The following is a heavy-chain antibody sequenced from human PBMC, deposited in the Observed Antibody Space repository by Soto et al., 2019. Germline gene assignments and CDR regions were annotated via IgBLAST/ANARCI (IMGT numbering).Heavy chain of an antibody. J-gene: IGHJ3*01. CDR2: INHSGSS. Sequence: QLQPQRRGAGLLRPSETLSLTCVVSGGPFRGYYWSWIRQSPGKGLEWIGEINHSGSSNSNPSLKSRVTISVDMSKTQFSMNLTSVTAAAAAVYYCARGRGFMSRNALDLWGQGTRVIVSS. V-gene: IGHV4-34*01. CDR1: GGPFRGYY. CDR3: ARGRGFMSRNALDL. D-gene: IGHD2-2*01.